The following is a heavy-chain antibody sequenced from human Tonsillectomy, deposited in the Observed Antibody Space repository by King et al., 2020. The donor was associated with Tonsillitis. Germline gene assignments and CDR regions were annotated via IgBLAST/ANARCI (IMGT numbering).Heavy chain of an antibody. D-gene: IGHD3-22*01. V-gene: IGHV4-59*01. CDR2: IYNTEST. CDR3: ARDTTYYSDNAGYSLLGY. J-gene: IGHJ4*02. CDR1: GGSISRYY. Sequence: VQLQESGPGLVKPSETLSLTCTVSGGSISRYYWSWIRPPPGKGLEWIGYIYNTESTNYNPSLQSRVTISVDTSKNQFSLKLSAVTAADTAVYFCARDTTYYSDNAGYSLLGYWGQGTLVTVSS.